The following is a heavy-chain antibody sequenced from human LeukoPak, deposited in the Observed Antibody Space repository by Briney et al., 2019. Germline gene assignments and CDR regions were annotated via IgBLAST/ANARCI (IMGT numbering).Heavy chain of an antibody. CDR2: IIPIFGTA. Sequence: SVKVSCKASGGTFSSYAISWVRQAPGQGLEWMGGIIPIFGTANYAQKFQGRVTITADESTSTAYMELSSLRSEDTAVYYCASCSPPPEYSGYDTPYYYYMDVWGKGTTVTVSS. CDR3: ASCSPPPEYSGYDTPYYYYMDV. D-gene: IGHD5-12*01. V-gene: IGHV1-69*13. J-gene: IGHJ6*03. CDR1: GGTFSSYA.